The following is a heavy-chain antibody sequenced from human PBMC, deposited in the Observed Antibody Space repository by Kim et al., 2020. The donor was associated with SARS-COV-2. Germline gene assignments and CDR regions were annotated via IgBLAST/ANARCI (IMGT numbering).Heavy chain of an antibody. Sequence: GGSLRLFCAASGLSFSDYWMNWVRQAPGKGLQWVANIKQDGSEKNYVDSVKGRFAISRDNSKNSLFLQMDSLRAEDTALYYCVGGLGCLTDFWGQGTLVTVSA. V-gene: IGHV3-7*01. CDR1: GLSFSDYW. D-gene: IGHD4-17*01. CDR3: VGGLGCLTDF. CDR2: IKQDGSEK. J-gene: IGHJ4*02.